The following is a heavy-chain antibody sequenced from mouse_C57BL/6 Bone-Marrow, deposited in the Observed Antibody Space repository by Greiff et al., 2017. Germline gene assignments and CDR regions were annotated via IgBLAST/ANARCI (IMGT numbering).Heavy chain of an antibody. CDR1: GYTFTEYT. J-gene: IGHJ3*01. Sequence: QVQLQQSGAELVKPGASVKLSCKASGYTFTEYTIHWVKQRSGQGLEWIGWFYPGSGSIKYNEKFKDKATLTADKSSSTVYMELSRLTCEDSAVYFCARREGEVYYDYVGGFAYWGQGTLVTVSA. CDR2: FYPGSGSI. CDR3: ARREGEVYYDYVGGFAY. D-gene: IGHD2-4*01. V-gene: IGHV1-62-2*01.